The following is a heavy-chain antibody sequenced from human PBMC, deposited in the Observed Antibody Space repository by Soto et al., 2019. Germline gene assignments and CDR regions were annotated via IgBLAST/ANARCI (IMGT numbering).Heavy chain of an antibody. CDR1: GGSMTSTNW. J-gene: IGHJ4*02. CDR2: IYHSGGI. V-gene: IGHV4-4*02. D-gene: IGHD6-13*01. CDR3: ACFPRSWLSASPDY. Sequence: QVQLQESGPGLVKPSGTLSLTCAVSGGSMTSTNWWSWVRQPPGQGLEWIAEIYHSGGINYNPSLRCRVTXXIXKXXNHVSLRLSSVTAADTAVYYCACFPRSWLSASPDYWGQGALVTVSS.